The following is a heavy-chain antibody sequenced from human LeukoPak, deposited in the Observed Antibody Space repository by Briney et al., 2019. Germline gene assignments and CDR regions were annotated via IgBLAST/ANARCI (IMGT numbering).Heavy chain of an antibody. V-gene: IGHV3-30*04. D-gene: IGHD3-9*01. Sequence: GGSLRLSCAASGFTFSSYAMHWVRQAPGKGLEWVAVISYDGSNKYYADSVKGRFTISRDNSKNTLYLQMSSLRAEDTAVYYCARDSGTTYYDILTGYPHPSLFDYWGQGTLVTVSS. CDR2: ISYDGSNK. J-gene: IGHJ4*02. CDR1: GFTFSSYA. CDR3: ARDSGTTYYDILTGYPHPSLFDY.